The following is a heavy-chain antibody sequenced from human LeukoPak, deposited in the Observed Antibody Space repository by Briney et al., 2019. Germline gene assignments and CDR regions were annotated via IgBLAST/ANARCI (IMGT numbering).Heavy chain of an antibody. D-gene: IGHD6-25*01. Sequence: GASVKVSFMTAGYTFTSYEISWVRQAPGQGLEWMGWINPNSGDTGYAQKFQGRVTMTRDTSISTAYMELSSLTFDDTAVYYCARGLAAAGTGFWGQGTLVTVSS. CDR1: GYTFTSYE. J-gene: IGHJ4*02. CDR3: ARGLAAAGTGF. CDR2: INPNSGDT. V-gene: IGHV1-8*01.